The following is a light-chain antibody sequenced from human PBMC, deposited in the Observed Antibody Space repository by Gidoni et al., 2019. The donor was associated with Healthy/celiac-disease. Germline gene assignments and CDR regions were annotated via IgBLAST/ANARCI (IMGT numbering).Light chain of an antibody. J-gene: IGKJ1*01. CDR1: ERISIY. CDR2: AAS. V-gene: IGKV1-39*01. Sequence: DIQMTQSPSSLPASVGDRVTITCRASERISIYLNLYQQKPGKAPKLLIYAASSLQCGVPSRFSCSGSGTGFAFTISSRQPEDFATYYCQQSYSTPPSWTFGQGTKVEIK. CDR3: QQSYSTPPSWT.